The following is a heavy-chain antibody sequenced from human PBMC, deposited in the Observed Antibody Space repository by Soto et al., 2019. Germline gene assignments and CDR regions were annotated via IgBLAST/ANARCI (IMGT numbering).Heavy chain of an antibody. CDR3: ARDRRDYWFDP. J-gene: IGHJ5*02. CDR1: GGTFSSYT. D-gene: IGHD2-21*01. CDR2: IIPILGIA. Sequence: SVKVSCKASGGTFSSYTISWVRQAPGQGLEWMGRIIPILGIANYAQKFQGRVTITADKSTSTAYMELSSLRFEDTAVYYCARDRRDYWFDPWGQGTLVTVSS. V-gene: IGHV1-69*04.